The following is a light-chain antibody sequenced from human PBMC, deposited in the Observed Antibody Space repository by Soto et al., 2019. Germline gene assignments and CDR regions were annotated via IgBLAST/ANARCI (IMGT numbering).Light chain of an antibody. CDR3: QQYNSYSPT. Sequence: DIQMAQSPSTLSASVGDGVTITYRASQSISVWLAWYQQKAGKAPNLLIYKASRLESGVPSRFSGSGSETEFTLTISGLQPGDSATYYCQQYNSYSPTFGQGTKV. CDR1: QSISVW. V-gene: IGKV1-5*03. J-gene: IGKJ1*01. CDR2: KAS.